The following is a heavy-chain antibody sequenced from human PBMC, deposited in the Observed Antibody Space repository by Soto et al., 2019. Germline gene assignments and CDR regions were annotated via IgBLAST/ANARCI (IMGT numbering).Heavy chain of an antibody. D-gene: IGHD3-16*01. CDR1: GGTFSIYA. CDR3: ARDYDGDGYNAFDI. J-gene: IGHJ3*02. Sequence: QVQLVQSGAEVKKPGSSVKVSCKASGGTFSIYAISWVRQAPGQGLEWMGGIIPIFGTANYAQKFQGRVTITADAATRTDYMELSSVRSEDTAVYYCARDYDGDGYNAFDIWGQGTMVTVSS. V-gene: IGHV1-69*01. CDR2: IIPIFGTA.